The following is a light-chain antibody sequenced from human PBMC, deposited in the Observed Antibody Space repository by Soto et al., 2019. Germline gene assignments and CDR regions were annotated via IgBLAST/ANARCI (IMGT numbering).Light chain of an antibody. V-gene: IGLV1-44*01. CDR2: TDN. CDR3: AAWDDSLNGPV. Sequence: QSVLTQPPSASGTPGQRVCISCSGSRSNIGRNTANWYQQLPGTAPKLLIHTDNQRPSGVSDRFSGSKSGTSASLAISELQSEDEADYYCAAWDDSLNGPVFGGGTKLTVL. CDR1: RSNIGRNT. J-gene: IGLJ3*02.